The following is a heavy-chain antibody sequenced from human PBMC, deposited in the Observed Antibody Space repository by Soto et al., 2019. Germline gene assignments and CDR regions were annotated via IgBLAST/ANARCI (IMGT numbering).Heavy chain of an antibody. CDR2: INPNSGGT. CDR3: ARRGYSYGASFDY. Sequence: QVQLVQSGAEVKKPGASVQVSCKASGYTFTGYYMHCVRQAPGQGLEWMGWINPNSGGTNYAQKVQGRVTMTRDTSISTAYMELSRLRSDDTAVYYCARRGYSYGASFDYWGQGTLVTVSS. J-gene: IGHJ4*02. D-gene: IGHD5-18*01. V-gene: IGHV1-2*02. CDR1: GYTFTGYY.